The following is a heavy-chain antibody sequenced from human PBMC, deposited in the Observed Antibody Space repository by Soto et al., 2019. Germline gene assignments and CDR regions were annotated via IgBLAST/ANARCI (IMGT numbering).Heavy chain of an antibody. V-gene: IGHV3-66*01. CDR3: ARELAVAGFYYYYGMDV. Sequence: EVPLVESGGGLVQPGGSLRLSCAASGFTVSSNYMSWVRQAPGKGLEWVSVIYSGGSTYYADSVKGRFTISRDNSKNTLYLQMNSLRAEDTAVYYCARELAVAGFYYYYGMDVWGQGTTVTVSS. J-gene: IGHJ6*02. CDR1: GFTVSSNY. D-gene: IGHD6-19*01. CDR2: IYSGGST.